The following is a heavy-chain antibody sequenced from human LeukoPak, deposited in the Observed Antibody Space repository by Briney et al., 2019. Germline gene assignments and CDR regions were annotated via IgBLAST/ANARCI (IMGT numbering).Heavy chain of an antibody. J-gene: IGHJ4*02. CDR1: GFTFSSYS. CDR3: ARSAETYYDFWSGYSPNYFDY. Sequence: GGSLRLSCAASGFTFSSYSMNWVRRAPGKGLEWVSSISSSSSYIYYADSVKGRFTISRDNAKNSLYLQMNSLRAEDTAVYYCARSAETYYDFWSGYSPNYFDYWGQGTLVTVSS. D-gene: IGHD3-3*01. V-gene: IGHV3-21*01. CDR2: ISSSSSYI.